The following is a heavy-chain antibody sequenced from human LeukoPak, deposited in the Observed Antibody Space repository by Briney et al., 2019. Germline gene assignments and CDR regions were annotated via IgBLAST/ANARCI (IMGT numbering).Heavy chain of an antibody. J-gene: IGHJ5*02. CDR2: IYYSGST. D-gene: IGHD3-16*02. V-gene: IGHV4-59*01. Sequence: PLETLSLTCTVSGGSISSYYWSWIRQPPGKGLEWIGYIYYSGSTNYNPSLKSRVTISVDTSKNQFSLKLSSVTAADTAVYYCAREGNYVWGSYRPNWFDPWGQGTLVTVSS. CDR3: AREGNYVWGSYRPNWFDP. CDR1: GGSISSYY.